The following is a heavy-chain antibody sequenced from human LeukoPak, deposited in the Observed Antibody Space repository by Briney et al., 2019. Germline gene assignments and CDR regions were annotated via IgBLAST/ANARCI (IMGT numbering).Heavy chain of an antibody. Sequence: GGSLRLSCAASGFTFSSYSMNWVRQAPGKGLEWVSSISSSSSHIYYADSVKGRFTISRDNAKNSLYLQMNSLRAEDTAVYYCARTPTYYYDSSGYRGTFDIWGQGTMVTVSS. D-gene: IGHD3-22*01. J-gene: IGHJ3*02. CDR2: ISSSSSHI. V-gene: IGHV3-21*01. CDR1: GFTFSSYS. CDR3: ARTPTYYYDSSGYRGTFDI.